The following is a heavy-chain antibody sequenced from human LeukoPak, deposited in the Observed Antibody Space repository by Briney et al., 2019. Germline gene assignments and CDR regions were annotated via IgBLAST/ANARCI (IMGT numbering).Heavy chain of an antibody. Sequence: ASVKVSCKASGYTFTSYYMHWARQAPGQGLEWMGIINPSGGSTSYAQKFQGRVTMTRDTSTSTVYMELSSLRSEDTAVYYCARDDYGAHAGFDPWGQGTLVTVSS. D-gene: IGHD4-17*01. CDR2: INPSGGST. CDR1: GYTFTSYY. CDR3: ARDDYGAHAGFDP. V-gene: IGHV1-46*01. J-gene: IGHJ5*02.